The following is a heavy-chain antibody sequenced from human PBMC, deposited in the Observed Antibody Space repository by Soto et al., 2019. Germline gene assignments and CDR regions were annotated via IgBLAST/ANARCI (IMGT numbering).Heavy chain of an antibody. CDR1: GGSISSGGYY. CDR2: IYYSGST. D-gene: IGHD3-10*01. V-gene: IGHV4-31*03. J-gene: IGHJ4*02. CDR3: ARWTDTMVRGVSVGDY. Sequence: SETLSLTCTVSGGSISSGGYYWSWIRQHPGKGLEWIGYIYYSGSTYYNPSLKCRVTISVDTSKNQFSLKLSSVTAADTAVYYCARWTDTMVRGVSVGDYWGQGTLVTVSS.